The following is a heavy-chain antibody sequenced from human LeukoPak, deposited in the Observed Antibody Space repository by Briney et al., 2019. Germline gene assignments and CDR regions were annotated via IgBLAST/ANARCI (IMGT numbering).Heavy chain of an antibody. V-gene: IGHV3-48*01. J-gene: IGHJ4*02. Sequence: GGSLRLSCAASGFTFSSCSMNWVRQAPGKGLEWVSYISSSSSTIYYADSVKGRFTISRDNAKNSLYLQMNSLRAEDTAVYYCARAPYGSGSYYWGQGTLVTVSS. D-gene: IGHD3-10*01. CDR1: GFTFSSCS. CDR3: ARAPYGSGSYY. CDR2: ISSSSSTI.